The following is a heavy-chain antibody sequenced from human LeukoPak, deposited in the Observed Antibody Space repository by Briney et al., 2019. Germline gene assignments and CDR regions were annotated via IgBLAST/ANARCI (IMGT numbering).Heavy chain of an antibody. CDR3: ARDDGYSTFDF. D-gene: IGHD5-24*01. V-gene: IGHV4-59*01. J-gene: IGHJ4*02. CDR1: GGSIGHFY. Sequence: PSETLSLTCSVSGGSIGHFYWSWIRQPPGRGLEWIGNVYHSGDTKYSPSLQSRVTILVDTFQNQISLDLRSVTAADTALYYCARDDGYSTFDFWGLGTLVTVSS. CDR2: VYHSGDT.